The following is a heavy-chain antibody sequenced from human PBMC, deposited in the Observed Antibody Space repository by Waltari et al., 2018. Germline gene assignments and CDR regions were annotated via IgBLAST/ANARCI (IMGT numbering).Heavy chain of an antibody. J-gene: IGHJ4*02. Sequence: EVQLVESGGGLIQPGGSLRLSCAASGFTVRRNSMTWVRQAPGKGLEWVSVIYSGGTTYYADSVKGRFTISRDNSKNTVYLQLNSLTVEDTAVYYCAREHYGGGFWGQGTLVTVSS. CDR3: AREHYGGGF. CDR2: IYSGGTT. V-gene: IGHV3-53*01. D-gene: IGHD4-17*01. CDR1: GFTVRRNS.